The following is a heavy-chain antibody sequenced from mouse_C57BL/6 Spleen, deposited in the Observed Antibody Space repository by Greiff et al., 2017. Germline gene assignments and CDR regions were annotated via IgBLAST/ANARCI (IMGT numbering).Heavy chain of an antibody. CDR3: ARLDYGYDFPYYFDY. J-gene: IGHJ2*01. CDR2: IHPNSGST. V-gene: IGHV1-64*01. Sequence: QVQLQQPGAELVKPGASVKLSCKASGYTFTSYWMHWVKQRPGQGLEWIGMIHPNSGSTNYNEKFKSKATLTVDKSSSTAYMQLSSLTSEDSAVYYCARLDYGYDFPYYFDYWGQGTTLTVSS. CDR1: GYTFTSYW. D-gene: IGHD2-2*01.